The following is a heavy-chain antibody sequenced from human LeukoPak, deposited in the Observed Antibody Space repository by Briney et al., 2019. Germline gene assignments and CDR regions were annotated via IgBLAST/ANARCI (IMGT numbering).Heavy chain of an antibody. Sequence: GGSLRLSCAASGFTLSNYWMIHWVRQVPGKGLQWVSRINNDGNLKTDGRDTGYADSVKGRFTISTDNAKNTLYLQMNSLRAEDTAVYYCAKGLAGTGRGDYWGQGTLVTVSS. V-gene: IGHV3-74*01. J-gene: IGHJ4*02. CDR3: AKGLAGTGRGDY. D-gene: IGHD6-19*01. CDR1: GFTLSNYW. CDR2: INNDGNLKTDGRDT.